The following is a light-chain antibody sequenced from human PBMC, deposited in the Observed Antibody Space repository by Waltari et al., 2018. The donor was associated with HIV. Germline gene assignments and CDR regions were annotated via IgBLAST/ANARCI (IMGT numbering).Light chain of an antibody. CDR1: SSEIGGYNY. Sequence: QSALTQPASVSGPPGQSITISCTGTSSEIGGYNYVSWYKQYPDKAPRLIIYEVTSRRSGSSNGLSGAKSVNTASLTISGLQTEDEAEYYCFSYRSSSSFAVFGTGTKVSVL. CDR2: EVT. J-gene: IGLJ1*01. V-gene: IGLV2-14*01. CDR3: FSYRSSSSFAV.